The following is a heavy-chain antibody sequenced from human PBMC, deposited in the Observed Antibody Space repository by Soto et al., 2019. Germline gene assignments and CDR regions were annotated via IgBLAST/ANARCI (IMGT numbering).Heavy chain of an antibody. CDR1: GFTFSSYA. CDR2: LYGSGRGI. V-gene: IGHV3-23*01. CDR3: AKDAVSGDGVWLVDH. J-gene: IGHJ4*02. Sequence: QAGGSLRLSCAASGFTFSSYAMIWARQAPGRGLEWVSGLYGSGRGIFYADSVKGRFTISRDNSDNSVHLQMNSLRVEDTAVYYCAKDAVSGDGVWLVDHWGQGNVVTVSS. D-gene: IGHD4-17*01.